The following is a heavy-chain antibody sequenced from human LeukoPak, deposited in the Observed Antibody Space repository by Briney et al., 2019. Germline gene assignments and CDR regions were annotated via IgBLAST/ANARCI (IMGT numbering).Heavy chain of an antibody. J-gene: IGHJ3*02. D-gene: IGHD6-6*01. CDR3: ARTSSTGKARAFDI. CDR1: GFTFSSYA. V-gene: IGHV3-7*01. Sequence: GGSLRLSCAASGFTFSSYAMSWVRQAPGKGLEWVANIKQDGSEKYYVDSVKGRFTISRDNAKNSLYLQMNSLRAEDTAVYYCARTSSTGKARAFDIWGQGTMVTVSS. CDR2: IKQDGSEK.